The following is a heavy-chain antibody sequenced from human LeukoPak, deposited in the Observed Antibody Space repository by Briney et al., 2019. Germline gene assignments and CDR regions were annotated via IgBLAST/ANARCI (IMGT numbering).Heavy chain of an antibody. Sequence: GGSLRLSCAASGFTFSSYAMHWVRQAPGKGLEWVAVISYDGSNKYYANSVKGRFTISRDNSKNTLYLQMNSLRAEDTAVYYCARGGSHDYWGQGTLVTVSS. J-gene: IGHJ4*02. CDR2: ISYDGSNK. D-gene: IGHD2-15*01. V-gene: IGHV3-30-3*01. CDR3: ARGGSHDY. CDR1: GFTFSSYA.